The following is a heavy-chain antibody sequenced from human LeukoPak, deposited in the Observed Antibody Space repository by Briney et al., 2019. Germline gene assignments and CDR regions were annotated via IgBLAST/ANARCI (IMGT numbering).Heavy chain of an antibody. CDR1: GFTFSSYG. CDR2: IRYDGSNK. V-gene: IGHV3-30*02. CDR3: AREGYSYGHYYYMDV. J-gene: IGHJ6*03. Sequence: GGSLRLSCAASGFTFSSYGMHWVRQAPGKGLEWVAFIRYDGSNKYYADSVKGRFTISRDNAKNSLYLQMNSLRAEDTALYYCAREGYSYGHYYYMDVWGKGTTVTVSS. D-gene: IGHD5-18*01.